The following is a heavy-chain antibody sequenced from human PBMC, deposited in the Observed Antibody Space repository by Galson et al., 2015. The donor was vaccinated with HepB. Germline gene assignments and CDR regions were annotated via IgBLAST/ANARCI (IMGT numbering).Heavy chain of an antibody. V-gene: IGHV6-1*01. CDR3: TRVACTIYYYGMDV. Sequence: CAISGDSVSSNSAAWNWIRRSPSRGLEWLGRTYYRFKWYSDYAVSVRGRISINVDTSRNHFSLQLKSATPEDTAVYYCTRVACTIYYYGMDVWGQGTTVTVSS. D-gene: IGHD5-12*01. CDR1: GDSVSSNSAA. CDR2: TYYRFKWYS. J-gene: IGHJ6*02.